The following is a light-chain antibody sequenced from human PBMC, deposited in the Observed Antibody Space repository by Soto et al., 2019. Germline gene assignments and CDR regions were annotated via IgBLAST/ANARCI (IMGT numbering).Light chain of an antibody. Sequence: EIVLTQSPGTLSLSPGERATLSCRASQSVSSSYLAWYQQKPGQAPRLLIYGASSRATGIPDRFSGSGSGTDFTLIIGRLEPEDFAVCDCQQYGSSPRFTFGPGTKVDIK. CDR3: QQYGSSPRFT. J-gene: IGKJ3*01. V-gene: IGKV3-20*01. CDR1: QSVSSSY. CDR2: GAS.